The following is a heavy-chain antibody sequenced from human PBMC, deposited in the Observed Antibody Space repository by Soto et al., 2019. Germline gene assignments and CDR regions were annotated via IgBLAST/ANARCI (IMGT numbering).Heavy chain of an antibody. J-gene: IGHJ6*02. Sequence: EVQLLESGGGLVQPGGSLRLSCAASGFTFSRYAMKWVRQAPGKGLEWVSLIGESGTPTYYADSVKGRFTISRDNSGNPLFLEMYSLRAEDTAVYYCGRYIPGVRYYGMDVWGQGTTVPVSS. CDR2: IGESGTPT. V-gene: IGHV3-23*01. D-gene: IGHD2-2*01. CDR3: GRYIPGVRYYGMDV. CDR1: GFTFSRYA.